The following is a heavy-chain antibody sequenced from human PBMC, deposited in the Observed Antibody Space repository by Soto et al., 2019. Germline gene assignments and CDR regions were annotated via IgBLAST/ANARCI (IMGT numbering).Heavy chain of an antibody. CDR2: IYYSGST. J-gene: IGHJ6*02. D-gene: IGHD1-26*01. Sequence: SETLSLTCTVSGGSISSSSYYWGWIRQPPGKGLEWIGSIYYSGSTYYNPSLKSRVTISVDTSKNQFSLKLSSVTAADTAVYYCARHLRLGATQYYYYYGMDVWGQGTTVTVSS. V-gene: IGHV4-39*01. CDR1: GGSISSSSYY. CDR3: ARHLRLGATQYYYYYGMDV.